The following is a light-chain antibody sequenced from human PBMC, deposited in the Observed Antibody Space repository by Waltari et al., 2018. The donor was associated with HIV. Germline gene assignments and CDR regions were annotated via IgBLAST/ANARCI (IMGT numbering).Light chain of an antibody. CDR1: QSIRSY. CDR2: AAS. J-gene: IGKJ3*01. Sequence: DIQMTQSPSSLSASVGDRVTITCRASQSIRSYLNWYQQKPGKAPNLLIYAASSLQSGVPSRFSGGESGTDFTLTISSLQPEDFATYYCQQSYSSPFTFGPGTKVDIK. V-gene: IGKV1-39*01. CDR3: QQSYSSPFT.